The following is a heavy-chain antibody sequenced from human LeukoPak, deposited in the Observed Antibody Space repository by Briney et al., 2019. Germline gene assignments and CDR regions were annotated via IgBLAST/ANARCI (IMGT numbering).Heavy chain of an antibody. D-gene: IGHD3-10*01. Sequence: SETLSLTCTVSGGSISSYYWSWIRQPAGKGLEWIGRIYNSGSTTYNPSLKSRVTMSVDTSKNQFSLKLSSVTAADTAVYYCARDGDSGSYFWFDPWGQGTLVTVSS. CDR2: IYNSGST. V-gene: IGHV4-4*07. J-gene: IGHJ5*02. CDR3: ARDGDSGSYFWFDP. CDR1: GGSISSYY.